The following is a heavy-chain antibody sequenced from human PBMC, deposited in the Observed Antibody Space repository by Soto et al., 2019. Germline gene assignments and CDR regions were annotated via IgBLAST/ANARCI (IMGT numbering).Heavy chain of an antibody. Sequence: QVQLQESGPGLVKPSQTLSLTCTVSGGSISSGDYYWSWIRQPPGKGLEWIGYIYYSGSTYYNPSLKSRVTISVAASKNQFSLKLSSVTAADTAVYYCARVGTTGYGMDVWGQGTTVTVSS. D-gene: IGHD1-1*01. CDR2: IYYSGST. J-gene: IGHJ6*02. CDR3: ARVGTTGYGMDV. V-gene: IGHV4-30-4*01. CDR1: GGSISSGDYY.